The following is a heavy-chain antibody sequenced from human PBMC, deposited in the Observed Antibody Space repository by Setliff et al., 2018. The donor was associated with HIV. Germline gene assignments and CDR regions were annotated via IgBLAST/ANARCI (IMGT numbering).Heavy chain of an antibody. V-gene: IGHV4-39*07. CDR2: IYYSGST. CDR1: GGSISSSSYY. D-gene: IGHD3-3*01. Sequence: SETLSLTCTVSGGSISSSSYYWGWVRQPPGKGLEWIGSIYYSGSTYYNPSLKSRVTISVDTSKNQFSLKLSSVTAADTAVYYCASARFLEWLSSYYFDYWGQGTLVTVSS. J-gene: IGHJ4*02. CDR3: ASARFLEWLSSYYFDY.